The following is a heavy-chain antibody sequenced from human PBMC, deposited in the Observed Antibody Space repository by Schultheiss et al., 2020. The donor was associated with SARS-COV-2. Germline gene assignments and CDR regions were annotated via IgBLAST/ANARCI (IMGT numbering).Heavy chain of an antibody. V-gene: IGHV3-48*03. CDR1: GFTFSSYE. D-gene: IGHD1-26*01. J-gene: IGHJ4*02. CDR2: ISSSGSTI. Sequence: GGSLRLSCAASGFTFSSYEMNWVRQAPGKGLEWVSYISSSGSTIYYADSVKGRFTISRDNSKNTLYLQMNSLRAEDTAVYYCTSPGIVGATRSDYWGQGTLVTVSS. CDR3: TSPGIVGATRSDY.